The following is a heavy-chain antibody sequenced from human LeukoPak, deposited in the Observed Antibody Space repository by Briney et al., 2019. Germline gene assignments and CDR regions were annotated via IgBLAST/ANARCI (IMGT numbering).Heavy chain of an antibody. CDR1: GGSSRSGDYF. CDR3: AQSLGSSNWIGNWFDP. J-gene: IGHJ5*02. CDR2: IHYSGNT. D-gene: IGHD6-13*01. Sequence: SETLSLTCAVSGGSSRSGDYFWSWIRQPPGKGLEWIGHIHYSGNTYYNPPLKSRVTISVDTSKNQFSLKLSSVTAADTAVYYCAQSLGSSNWIGNWFDPWGQGTLVTVSS. V-gene: IGHV4-30-4*01.